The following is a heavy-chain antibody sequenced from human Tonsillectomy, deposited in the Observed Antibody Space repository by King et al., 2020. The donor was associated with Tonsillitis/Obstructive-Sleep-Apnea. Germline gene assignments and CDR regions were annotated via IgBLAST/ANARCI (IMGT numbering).Heavy chain of an antibody. CDR3: ARELYTTVRGPFDC. J-gene: IGHJ4*02. CDR2: IYSGGST. CDR1: GFTVSSNY. D-gene: IGHD3-10*01. V-gene: IGHV3-66*01. Sequence: EVQLVESGGGLVQPGGSLRLSCAASGFTVSSNYMSWVRQAPGKGLEWVSVIYSGGSTHYADSVKGRFTISRDNSKNTLYLQMNSLRAEDTAVYYCARELYTTVRGPFDCRGRGTLVTVSS.